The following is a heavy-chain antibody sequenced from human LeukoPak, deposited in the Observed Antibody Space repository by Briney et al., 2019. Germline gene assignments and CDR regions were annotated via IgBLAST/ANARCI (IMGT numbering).Heavy chain of an antibody. D-gene: IGHD2-21*02. Sequence: SETLSLTCTVSGGSISSYCWSWIRQPPGKGLGWIGYIYYSGSTNYNPSLKSRVTISVDTSKNQFSLKLSSVTAADTAVYYCARRLPGGDEGAFDIWGQGTMVTVSS. V-gene: IGHV4-59*08. J-gene: IGHJ3*02. CDR1: GGSISSYC. CDR3: ARRLPGGDEGAFDI. CDR2: IYYSGST.